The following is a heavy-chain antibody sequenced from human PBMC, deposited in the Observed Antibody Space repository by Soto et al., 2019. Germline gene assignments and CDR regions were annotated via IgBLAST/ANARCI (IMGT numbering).Heavy chain of an antibody. V-gene: IGHV1-69*12. Sequence: QVQLVQSGAEVKKPGSSVKVSCKASGGTFSSYAISWVRQAPGQGLEWMGGIIPIFGTANYAQKFQGRVTLTADESTSRAYMELSSLRSDDTAVYYCARKSRYCSGGSCYFLPGIDYWGQGTLVTVSS. D-gene: IGHD2-15*01. J-gene: IGHJ4*02. CDR2: IIPIFGTA. CDR3: ARKSRYCSGGSCYFLPGIDY. CDR1: GGTFSSYA.